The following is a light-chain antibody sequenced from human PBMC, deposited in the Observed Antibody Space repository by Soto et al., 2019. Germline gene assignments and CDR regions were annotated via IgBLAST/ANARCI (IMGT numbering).Light chain of an antibody. V-gene: IGLV2-23*02. CDR2: EVT. J-gene: IGLJ1*01. CDR3: CSYVGSSNTYV. Sequence: QSALTQPASVSGSPGQAITISCTGTSGDVGSSSLVSWYQQHSGKAPKVMVYEVTKRPSGASDRFSGSKSGNTASLTISGLQAEDEGDYYCCSYVGSSNTYVFGTGTKVTVL. CDR1: SGDVGSSSL.